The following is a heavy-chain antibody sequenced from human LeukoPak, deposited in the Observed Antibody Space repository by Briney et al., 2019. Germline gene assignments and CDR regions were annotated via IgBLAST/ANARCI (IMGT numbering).Heavy chain of an antibody. CDR1: GFTFSSYA. V-gene: IGHV3-23*01. Sequence: PGGSLRLSCAASGFTFSSYAMSWVRQAPGKGLEWVSAISGSGGSTYYADSVKGRFTISRDNSKNTLYLQMNSLRAEDTAVYYCAKSTRNYYYYYMDVWGEGTTVTVSS. CDR2: ISGSGGST. J-gene: IGHJ6*03. CDR3: AKSTRNYYYYYMDV.